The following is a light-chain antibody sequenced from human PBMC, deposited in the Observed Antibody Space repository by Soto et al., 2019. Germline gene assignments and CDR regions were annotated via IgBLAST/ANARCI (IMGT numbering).Light chain of an antibody. V-gene: IGKV1-39*01. J-gene: IGKJ5*01. CDR2: AAS. CDR1: QSISSY. CDR3: QQSYSTPIT. Sequence: IQLTQTPTSLSPSLVERVSINCRASQSISSYLNWYQQKPGKAPKLLIYAASSLQSGVPSRFSGSGSGTDFTLTISSLQPEDFATYYCQQSYSTPITFGQGTRLEIK.